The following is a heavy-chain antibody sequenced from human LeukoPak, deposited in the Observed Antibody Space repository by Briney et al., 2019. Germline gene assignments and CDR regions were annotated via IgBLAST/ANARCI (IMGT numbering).Heavy chain of an antibody. D-gene: IGHD3-22*01. CDR2: IYYSGST. CDR3: ARALNYYDSRRPSYYFDY. CDR1: GGSISSYY. J-gene: IGHJ4*02. Sequence: PSETLSLTCTASGGSISSYYWSWIRQPPGKGLEWIGYIYYSGSTNYNPSLKSRVTISVDTSKNQFSLKLSSVTAADTAVYYCARALNYYDSRRPSYYFDYWGQGTLVTVSS. V-gene: IGHV4-59*08.